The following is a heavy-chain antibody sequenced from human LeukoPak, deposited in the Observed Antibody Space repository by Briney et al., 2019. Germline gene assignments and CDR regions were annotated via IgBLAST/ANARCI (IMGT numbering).Heavy chain of an antibody. J-gene: IGHJ6*02. CDR2: IYYSGST. CDR3: ARDHSYYGSGYYYGMDV. CDR1: GGSISSYY. V-gene: IGHV4-59*01. Sequence: SETLSLTCTVSGGSISSYYWSWIRQPPGKGLERIGYIYYSGSTNYNLSLKSRVTISVDTSKNQFSLKLSSVTAADTAVYYCARDHSYYGSGYYYGMDVWGQGTTVTVSS. D-gene: IGHD3-10*01.